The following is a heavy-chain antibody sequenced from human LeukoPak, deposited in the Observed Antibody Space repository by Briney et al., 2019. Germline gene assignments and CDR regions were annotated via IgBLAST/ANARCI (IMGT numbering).Heavy chain of an antibody. CDR2: INPSGGST. CDR1: GYTFTSYY. V-gene: IGHV1-46*01. D-gene: IGHD6-13*01. Sequence: ASVKLSCKASGYTFTSYYMHWVRQAPGQGLEWVGIINPSGGSTSYAQKFQGRVTMTRDTSTSTVYMELSSLRSEDTAVYYCAREPPTLYSSSWYYFDYWGQGTLVTVSS. J-gene: IGHJ4*02. CDR3: AREPPTLYSSSWYYFDY.